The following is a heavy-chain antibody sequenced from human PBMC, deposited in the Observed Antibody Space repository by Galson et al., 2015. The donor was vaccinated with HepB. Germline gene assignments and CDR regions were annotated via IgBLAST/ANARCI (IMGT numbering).Heavy chain of an antibody. CDR2: IYYSGST. CDR1: GGSISSYY. CDR3: ARARSGIRYFDWLLSYFDY. V-gene: IGHV4-59*01. D-gene: IGHD3-9*01. J-gene: IGHJ4*02. Sequence: ETLSLTCTVSGGSISSYYWSWIRQPPGKGLEWIGYIYYSGSTNYNPSLKSRVTISVDTSKNQFSLKLSSVTAADTAVYYCARARSGIRYFDWLLSYFDYWGQGTLVTVSS.